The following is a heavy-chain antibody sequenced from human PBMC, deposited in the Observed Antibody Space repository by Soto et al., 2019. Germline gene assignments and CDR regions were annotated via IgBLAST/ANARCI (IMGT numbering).Heavy chain of an antibody. Sequence: GASVKVSCKASGYTFTSYAMHWVRQAPGQRLEWMGWINAGNGNTKYSQKFQGRVTITRDTSASTAYMELSSLRSEDTAVYYCARGRVQGYDVKRFRYYYGMDVWCQGTTVTVSS. CDR2: INAGNGNT. CDR1: GYTFTSYA. CDR3: ARGRVQGYDVKRFRYYYGMDV. J-gene: IGHJ6*02. V-gene: IGHV1-3*01. D-gene: IGHD5-12*01.